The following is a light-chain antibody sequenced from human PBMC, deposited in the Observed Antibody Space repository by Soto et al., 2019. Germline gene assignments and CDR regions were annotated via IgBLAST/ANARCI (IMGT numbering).Light chain of an antibody. V-gene: IGKV3D-20*02. J-gene: IGKJ5*01. Sequence: EVVLTQSPVTLSLSPGERATLSCGASQSVTSNYLAWYQQKPGQAPRLLIYGASTRATGIPARFSGSGSGTEFTLTISSLQSEDFAVYYCQQRSKWPPEVTFGQGTRLEIK. CDR2: GAS. CDR1: QSVTSNY. CDR3: QQRSKWPPEVT.